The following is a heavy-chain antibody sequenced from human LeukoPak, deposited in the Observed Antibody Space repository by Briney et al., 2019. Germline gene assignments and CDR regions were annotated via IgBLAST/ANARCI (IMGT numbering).Heavy chain of an antibody. J-gene: IGHJ4*02. D-gene: IGHD3-16*01. CDR2: TNPSGGST. CDR1: GYTFTSYY. V-gene: IGHV1-46*01. CDR3: ARVPMYYDYVWGSPSKPFDY. Sequence: GASVKVSCKASGYTFTSYYMHWVRQAPGQGLEWMGITNPSGGSTSYAQKFQGRVTMTRDTSTSTVYMELSSLRSEDTAVYYCARVPMYYDYVWGSPSKPFDYWGQGTLVTVSS.